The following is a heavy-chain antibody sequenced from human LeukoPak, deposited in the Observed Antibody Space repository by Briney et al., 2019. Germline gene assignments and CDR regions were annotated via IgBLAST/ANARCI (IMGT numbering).Heavy chain of an antibody. Sequence: PSETLSLTCAVYGGSFSGYYWSWTRQPPGKGLEWIGEINHSGSTNYNPSLKSRVTISVDTSKNQFSLKLSSVTAADTAVYYCARAAGGRQEDYWGQGTLVTVSS. V-gene: IGHV4-34*01. J-gene: IGHJ4*02. D-gene: IGHD3-10*01. CDR2: INHSGST. CDR3: ARAAGGRQEDY. CDR1: GGSFSGYY.